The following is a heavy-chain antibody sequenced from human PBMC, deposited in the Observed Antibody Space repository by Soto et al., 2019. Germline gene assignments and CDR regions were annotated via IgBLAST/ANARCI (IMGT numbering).Heavy chain of an antibody. D-gene: IGHD3-10*01. Sequence: QVQLEQSGAEVKKPGSSVKISCKASGGTLSDHGVSWLRQAPGQGLEWVGGTIPVFNTANYAPKLQGRVTIEEDKSTNSAYMELGIRRSDDTAFYYWARGVYGSGNYYTGPSAFDIWGQGTRVIVSS. V-gene: IGHV1-69*06. CDR3: ARGVYGSGNYYTGPSAFDI. CDR1: GGTLSDHG. CDR2: TIPVFNTA. J-gene: IGHJ3*02.